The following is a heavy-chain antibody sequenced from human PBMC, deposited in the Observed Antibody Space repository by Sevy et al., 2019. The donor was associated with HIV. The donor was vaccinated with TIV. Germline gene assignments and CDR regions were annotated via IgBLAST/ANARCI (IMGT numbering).Heavy chain of an antibody. V-gene: IGHV1-69*13. J-gene: IGHJ4*02. CDR2: IIPIFGTA. Sequence: ASVKVSCKASGGTFSSYAISWVRQAPGQGLEWMGGIIPIFGTANYAQTFQGRVTITADESTSTAYMELSSLRSEDTAVYYCAREREEGYFDYWGQGTLVTVSS. CDR1: GGTFSSYA. CDR3: AREREEGYFDY.